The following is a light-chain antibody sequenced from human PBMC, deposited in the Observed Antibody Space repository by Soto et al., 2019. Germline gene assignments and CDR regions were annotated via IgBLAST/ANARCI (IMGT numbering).Light chain of an antibody. CDR3: HQFGRSPLAFT. V-gene: IGKV3-20*01. Sequence: ESMLTQSPGTLSLSPGERATLSCRASRSVSTRYLAWYQQKPGQAPRLLIYGGSTRAAGITDRFSGSGSGTDFTLTISRLEPEDFAVYYCHQFGRSPLAFTFGQGTKLEI. CDR1: RSVSTRY. J-gene: IGKJ2*01. CDR2: GGS.